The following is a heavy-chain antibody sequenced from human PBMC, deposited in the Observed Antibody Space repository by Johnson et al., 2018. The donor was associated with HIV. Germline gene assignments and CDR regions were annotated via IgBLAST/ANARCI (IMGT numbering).Heavy chain of an antibody. J-gene: IGHJ3*02. V-gene: IGHV3-30*18. CDR2: ISHDGSNK. CDR1: GFTFSTYG. D-gene: IGHD2-15*01. Sequence: QEQLVESGGGVVQPGRSLRLSCAASGFTFSTYGMHWVRQAPGKGLEWVAVISHDGSNKYYVDSVKGRFTISRDNSKNTLYLQMNSLRADDTAVYHCAKSVRASSSGAFDIWGQGTMVTVSS. CDR3: AKSVRASSSGAFDI.